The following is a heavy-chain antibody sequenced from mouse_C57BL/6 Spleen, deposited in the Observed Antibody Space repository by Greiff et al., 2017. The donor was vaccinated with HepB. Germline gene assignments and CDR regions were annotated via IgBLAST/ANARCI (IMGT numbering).Heavy chain of an antibody. CDR1: GFTFSDYG. Sequence: EVKVVESGGGLVKPGGSLKLSCAASGFTFSDYGMHWVRQAPEKGLEWVAYISSGSSTIYYADTVKGRFTISRDNAKNTLFLQMTSLRSEDTAMYYCARGFTTVVDYWGQGTTLTVSS. D-gene: IGHD1-1*01. V-gene: IGHV5-17*01. J-gene: IGHJ2*01. CDR3: ARGFTTVVDY. CDR2: ISSGSSTI.